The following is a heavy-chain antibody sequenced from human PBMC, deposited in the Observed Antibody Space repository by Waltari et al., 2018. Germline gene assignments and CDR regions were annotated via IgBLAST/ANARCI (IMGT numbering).Heavy chain of an antibody. CDR3: ARGRRSYGSGSYRTYYFDY. CDR2: INHSGST. J-gene: IGHJ4*02. CDR1: GGSFSGYY. Sequence: QVQLQQWGAGLLKPSETLSLTCAVYGGSFSGYYWSWIRQPPGKGLEWIGEINHSGSTNYNPSLKSRVTISVDTSKNQFSLKLSSVTAADTAVYYCARGRRSYGSGSYRTYYFDYWGQGTLVTVSS. D-gene: IGHD3-10*01. V-gene: IGHV4-34*01.